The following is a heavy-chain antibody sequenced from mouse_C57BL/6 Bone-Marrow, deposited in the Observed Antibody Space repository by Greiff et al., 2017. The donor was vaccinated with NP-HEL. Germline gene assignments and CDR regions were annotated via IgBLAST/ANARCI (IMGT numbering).Heavy chain of an antibody. D-gene: IGHD4-1*01. V-gene: IGHV1-52*01. J-gene: IGHJ3*01. CDR3: ARVNWDVWSFAY. CDR1: GYTFTSYW. Sequence: QVQLQQPGAELVRPGSSVKLSCKASGYTFTSYWMHWVQQRPIQGLEWIGNIDSSYSDTPYHQKFKDKATLTVDKCSSTAYMQLSSLTSEDSAVYYCARVNWDVWSFAYWGQGTLVTVSA. CDR2: IDSSYSDT.